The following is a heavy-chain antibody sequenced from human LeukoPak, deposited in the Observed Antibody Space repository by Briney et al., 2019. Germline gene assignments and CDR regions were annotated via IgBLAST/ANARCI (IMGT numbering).Heavy chain of an antibody. CDR1: GFTFSSYS. CDR2: ISSSSSTI. J-gene: IGHJ4*02. V-gene: IGHV3-48*01. Sequence: GGSLRLSCAASGFTFSSYSMNWVRQAPGKGLEWVSYISSSSSTIYYADSVKGRFTISRDNSKNTLYLQMNSLRAEDTAVYYCAKDTYYCGGDCSPPHYGDYWGQGTLVTVSS. D-gene: IGHD2-21*02. CDR3: AKDTYYCGGDCSPPHYGDY.